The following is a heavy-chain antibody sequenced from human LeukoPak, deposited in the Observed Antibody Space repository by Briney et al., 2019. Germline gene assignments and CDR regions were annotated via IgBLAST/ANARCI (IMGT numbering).Heavy chain of an antibody. CDR2: ISYDGSNK. CDR3: AKRGTD. Sequence: GRSLRLSCAASGFTFSSYAMHWVRQAPGKGLEWVAVISYDGSNKYYADSVKGRFTISRDNSKNTLYLQMNSLRAEDTAVYYCAKRGTDWGQGTLVTVSS. CDR1: GFTFSSYA. D-gene: IGHD3-16*01. V-gene: IGHV3-30*18. J-gene: IGHJ4*02.